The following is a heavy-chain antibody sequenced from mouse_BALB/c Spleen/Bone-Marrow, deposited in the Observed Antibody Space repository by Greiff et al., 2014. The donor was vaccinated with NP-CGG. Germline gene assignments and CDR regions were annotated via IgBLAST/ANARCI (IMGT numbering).Heavy chain of an antibody. J-gene: IGHJ4*01. CDR1: GYTFSSFV. CDR2: INPYNDGT. Sequence: VQLQQSGPELVKPGASVKMSCKASGYTFSSFVMHWVKQKPGQGLEWIGYINPYNDGTKYNEKFKGKATLTSDKSSSTAYMELSSLTSEDSAVYYCARSYGDLGGYYAMDYWGQGTSVTVSS. CDR3: ARSYGDLGGYYAMDY. V-gene: IGHV1-14*01. D-gene: IGHD2-13*01.